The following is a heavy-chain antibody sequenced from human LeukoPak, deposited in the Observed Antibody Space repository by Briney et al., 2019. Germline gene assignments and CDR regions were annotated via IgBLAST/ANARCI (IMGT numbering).Heavy chain of an antibody. J-gene: IGHJ4*02. D-gene: IGHD3-22*01. Sequence: SVKVSCKASGGTFSSYAISWVRQAPGQGLEWMGRIIPIFGTANYAQKFQGRVTITTDESTSTAYMELSSLRSEDTAAYYCARENYYDSSGIFDYWGQGTLVTVSS. CDR3: ARENYYDSSGIFDY. CDR2: IIPIFGTA. CDR1: GGTFSSYA. V-gene: IGHV1-69*05.